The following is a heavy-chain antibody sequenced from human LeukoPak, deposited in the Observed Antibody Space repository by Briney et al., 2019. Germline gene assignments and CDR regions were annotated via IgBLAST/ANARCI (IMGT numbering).Heavy chain of an antibody. CDR2: SDDSGTFP. CDR3: ARRLLTGGVTDFFDF. CDR1: GFTFGQYY. D-gene: IGHD2-21*02. J-gene: IGHJ4*02. V-gene: IGHV3-23*05. Sequence: GGSLRLSCAASGFTFGQYYMTWVRQAPGKGLEWIASSDDSGTFPRYADSVKGRFTISRDNSRNRLYLQMNTLTVEDTAIYYSARRLLTGGVTDFFDFWGQGALVTVSS.